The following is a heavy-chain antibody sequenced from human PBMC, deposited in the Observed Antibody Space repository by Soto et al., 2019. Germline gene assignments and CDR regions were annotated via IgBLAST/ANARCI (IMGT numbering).Heavy chain of an antibody. CDR1: GYTFTSYA. CDR2: INAGNGNT. J-gene: IGHJ5*02. CDR3: ARAFSGGNCSFYRFDP. D-gene: IGHD2-15*01. Sequence: ASVKVSCKASGYTFTSYAMHWVRQAPGQRLEWMGWINAGNGNTKYSQKFQGRVTITRDTYASTAYMELSRLRSEDTAVYYCARAFSGGNCSFYRFDPWGQATLVTVSS. V-gene: IGHV1-3*01.